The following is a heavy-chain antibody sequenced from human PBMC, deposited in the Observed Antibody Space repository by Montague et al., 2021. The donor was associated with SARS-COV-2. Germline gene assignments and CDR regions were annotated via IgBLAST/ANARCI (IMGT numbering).Heavy chain of an antibody. CDR2: VYYSRSS. V-gene: IGHV4-59*02. Sequence: SETLSLTCTVSGDSVSHDFWTWIRQLPGKGLEWIGYVYYSRSSSYNPSLRGRVSIAVDTSKNQFSLRLSTVTAADTAIYYCVRDPAPSGSGTFYDYWGQGTLVAVSS. CDR3: VRDPAPSGSGTFYDY. J-gene: IGHJ4*02. D-gene: IGHD1-26*01. CDR1: GDSVSHDF.